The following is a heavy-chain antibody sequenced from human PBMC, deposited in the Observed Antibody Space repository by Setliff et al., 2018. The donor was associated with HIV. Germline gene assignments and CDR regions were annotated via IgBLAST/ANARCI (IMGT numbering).Heavy chain of an antibody. V-gene: IGHV3-23*01. Sequence: GGSLRLSCVASGFTLSTYSMNWVRQAPGKGLEWVSSITTDSSTTNYADSVKGRFTISRDNSKSTLYLQMNSLRDGDTALYYCAKNTPSIINYPYYYYMDVWGKGTTVTVSS. CDR1: GFTLSTYS. J-gene: IGHJ6*03. CDR3: AKNTPSIINYPYYYYMDV. D-gene: IGHD1-7*01. CDR2: ITTDSSTT.